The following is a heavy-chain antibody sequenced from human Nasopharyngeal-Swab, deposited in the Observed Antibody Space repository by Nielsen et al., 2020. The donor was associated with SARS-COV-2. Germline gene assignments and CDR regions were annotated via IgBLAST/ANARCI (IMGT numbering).Heavy chain of an antibody. Sequence: ASVKVSCKASGYTFTSYYMHWVRQAPGQGLEWMGIINPSGGSTSYAQKFQGRVTMTRDTSTSTVYMELSSLRSEDTAVYYCASMAVTMVRGVPTPYYYYGMDVWGQGALVTVSS. D-gene: IGHD3-10*01. J-gene: IGHJ6*02. CDR1: GYTFTSYY. V-gene: IGHV1-46*01. CDR3: ASMAVTMVRGVPTPYYYYGMDV. CDR2: INPSGGST.